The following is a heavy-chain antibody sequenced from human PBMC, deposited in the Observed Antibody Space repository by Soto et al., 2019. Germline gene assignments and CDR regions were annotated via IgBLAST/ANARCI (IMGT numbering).Heavy chain of an antibody. D-gene: IGHD2-21*01. V-gene: IGHV3-23*01. J-gene: IGHJ5*02. CDR3: AITKLFAPFDP. CDR2: ISGSGGST. Sequence: EVQLLESGGGLVQPGGSLSLSWAASGFTFSSYAMSWVRQAPGKGLEWVSAISGSGGSTYYADSVKGRFTISRDNSKNTLYLQMNSLRAEDTAVYYRAITKLFAPFDPWRQGTLVTVSS. CDR1: GFTFSSYA.